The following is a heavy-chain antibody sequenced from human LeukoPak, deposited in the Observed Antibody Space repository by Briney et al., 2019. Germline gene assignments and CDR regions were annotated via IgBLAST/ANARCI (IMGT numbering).Heavy chain of an antibody. J-gene: IGHJ5*02. Sequence: ASVKVSCKASGYTFTSYGISWVRQAPGQGLEWMGWISAYNGNTNYAQKLQGRVTMTTDTSTSTAYMELRSLRSEDTAVYYCARAKTNDYGDYRPQFDPWGRGTLVTVSS. D-gene: IGHD4-17*01. V-gene: IGHV1-18*01. CDR1: GYTFTSYG. CDR3: ARAKTNDYGDYRPQFDP. CDR2: ISAYNGNT.